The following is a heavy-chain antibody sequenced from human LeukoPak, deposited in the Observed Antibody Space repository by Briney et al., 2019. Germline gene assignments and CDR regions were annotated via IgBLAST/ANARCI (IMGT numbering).Heavy chain of an antibody. Sequence: PGGSLRLSCAASGFTFSSYWMSWVRQAPGKGLEWVANIKQDGNEKYYVDSVKGRFTISRDNAKNSLYLQMNSLRAEDTAMYYCARLCRYYCDSSGYNPLDYWGQGTLVTVSS. D-gene: IGHD3-22*01. J-gene: IGHJ4*02. V-gene: IGHV3-7*03. CDR1: GFTFSSYW. CDR3: ARLCRYYCDSSGYNPLDY. CDR2: IKQDGNEK.